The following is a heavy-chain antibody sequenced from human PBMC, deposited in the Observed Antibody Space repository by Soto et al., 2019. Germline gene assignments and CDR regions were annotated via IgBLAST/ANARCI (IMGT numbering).Heavy chain of an antibody. CDR1: GFTFSSYA. J-gene: IGHJ5*02. CDR2: INGRGGTT. V-gene: IGHV3-23*01. Sequence: SLRLSCAASGFTFSSYAMNWVRQAPGKGLEWVAGINGRGGTTYYADSVKGRFTISRDNSKNMLYLQMNSLRGDDTAAYYCANWFDPWGQGTLVTVSS. CDR3: ANWFDP.